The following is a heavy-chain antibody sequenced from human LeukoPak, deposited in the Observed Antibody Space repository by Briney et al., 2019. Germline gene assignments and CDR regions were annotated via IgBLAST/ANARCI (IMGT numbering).Heavy chain of an antibody. Sequence: GGSLRLSCAASGFTFSSYAMSWVRQAPGKGLEWVSAISASGATTSYAGSVKGRFTISRDNSRSTLSLQMNSLRAEDTAVYYCAKDFRAQQLVDFYFDYWGQGTLVTVSS. CDR3: AKDFRAQQLVDFYFDY. V-gene: IGHV3-23*01. J-gene: IGHJ4*02. CDR2: ISASGATT. CDR1: GFTFSSYA. D-gene: IGHD6-13*01.